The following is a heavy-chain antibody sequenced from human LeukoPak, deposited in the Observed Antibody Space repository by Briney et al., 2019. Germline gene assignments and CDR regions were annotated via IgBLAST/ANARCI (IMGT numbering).Heavy chain of an antibody. CDR2: ISYDGSNK. CDR3: ARWRTGTIFDY. Sequence: GRSLRLSCAASGFTFSSYGMHWVRQAPGKGLEWVALISYDGSNKDYADSEKGRFTISRDNSKNTLYLQMNSLRPEDTAVYYCARWRTGTIFDYWGQGTLVIVSS. D-gene: IGHD1-7*01. CDR1: GFTFSSYG. V-gene: IGHV3-30*03. J-gene: IGHJ4*02.